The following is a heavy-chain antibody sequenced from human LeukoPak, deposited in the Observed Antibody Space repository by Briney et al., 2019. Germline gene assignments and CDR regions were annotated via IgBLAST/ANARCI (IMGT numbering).Heavy chain of an antibody. J-gene: IGHJ6*03. CDR1: GGSFSGYY. D-gene: IGHD3-22*01. CDR3: AREAYYYDSSGYYPGIYYYYMDV. Sequence: KPSETLSLTCAVYGGSFSGYYWSWIRQPPGKGLEWIGEINHSGSTNYNPSLKSRVTISVDTSKNQFSLKRSSVTAADTAVYYCAREAYYYDSSGYYPGIYYYYMDVWGKGTTVTVSS. CDR2: INHSGST. V-gene: IGHV4-34*01.